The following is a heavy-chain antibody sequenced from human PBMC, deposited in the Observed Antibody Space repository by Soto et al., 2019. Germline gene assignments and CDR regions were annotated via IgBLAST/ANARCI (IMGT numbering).Heavy chain of an antibody. J-gene: IGHJ6*02. Sequence: GGSLRLSCAASEFTLSNYWMHWVRQAPGEGLVWVSRINGDGSTTHYADSVKGRVIISRDNAKNTLYLQMNSLRAEDTAVYYCARVPGSYYSMDVWGQGTTVTVSS. CDR2: INGDGSTT. CDR3: ARVPGSYYSMDV. V-gene: IGHV3-74*01. CDR1: EFTLSNYW.